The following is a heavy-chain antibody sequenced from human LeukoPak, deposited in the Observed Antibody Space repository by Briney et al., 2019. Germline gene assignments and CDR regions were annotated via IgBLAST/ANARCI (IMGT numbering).Heavy chain of an antibody. J-gene: IGHJ4*02. V-gene: IGHV3-74*01. CDR2: IRTDGLET. Sequence: GGSLRLSCAASRFPFSSYWMHWVRQAPGKGLVWVSRIRTDGLETSYADSVKGRFTISRDNSKNTLYLQMNNLRAEDTAVYYCAKEGFSGSLYYFDYWGQGTLVTVSS. CDR3: AKEGFSGSLYYFDY. CDR1: RFPFSSYW. D-gene: IGHD1-26*01.